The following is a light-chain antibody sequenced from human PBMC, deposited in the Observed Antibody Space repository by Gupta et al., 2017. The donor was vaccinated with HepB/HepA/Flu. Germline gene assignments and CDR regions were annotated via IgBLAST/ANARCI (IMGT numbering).Light chain of an antibody. V-gene: IGLV2-11*01. J-gene: IGLJ2*01. CDR2: DVN. CDR3: CSSAGSKILVV. Sequence: QPALTQPRSVSGSPGQSVTISCSGTSSDVGRYNYVSWYQHRPGKGPKLIIVDVNKGPSGVPGRFSGSKSGNTASLTISGLQAEDEAVDYCCSSAGSKILVVFGEGTKLHVL. CDR1: SSDVGRYNY.